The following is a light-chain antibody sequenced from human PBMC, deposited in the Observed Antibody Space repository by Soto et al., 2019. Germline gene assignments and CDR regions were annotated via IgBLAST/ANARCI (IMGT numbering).Light chain of an antibody. CDR1: QSFRGL. V-gene: IGKV3-11*01. Sequence: EIVLTQSPGTLSLSPGERATLSCRASQSFRGLLAWYQQKPGQAPRLLIYDAYNRATGIPPRFSGSGSGTDFTLTISSLQPEDSAVYYCQQHLVSPITFGEGTRLEIK. CDR2: DAY. J-gene: IGKJ5*01. CDR3: QQHLVSPIT.